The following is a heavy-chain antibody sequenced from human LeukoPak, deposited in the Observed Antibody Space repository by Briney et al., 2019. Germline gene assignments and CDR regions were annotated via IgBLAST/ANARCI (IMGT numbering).Heavy chain of an antibody. CDR2: IYPGDSDT. J-gene: IGHJ6*02. CDR3: ARQVRDYSSTTCYRFYYYGLDV. D-gene: IGHD2-2*01. V-gene: IGHV5-51*01. CDR1: GYSFTNYW. Sequence: GESLKISCKGSGYSFTNYWMGWVRQMPGKGLEWMGIIYPGDSDTRYSPSFQGQVTISADKSVSTAYLQWSSLKASDTAIYYCARQVRDYSSTTCYRFYYYGLDVWGQGTTVTVSS.